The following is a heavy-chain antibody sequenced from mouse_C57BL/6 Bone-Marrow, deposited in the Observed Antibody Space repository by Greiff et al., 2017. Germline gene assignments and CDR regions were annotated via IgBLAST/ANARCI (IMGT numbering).Heavy chain of an antibody. CDR3: ARHEDYFDY. CDR2: IRNGGGST. J-gene: IGHJ2*01. CDR1: GFTFSDYY. V-gene: IGHV5-12*01. Sequence: EVMLVESGGGLVQPGGSLKLSCAASGFTFSDYYMYWVRQTPEKRLEWVAYIRNGGGSTYYPDTVKGRFTISRDNAKNTLYLQMSRLKSEDTAMYYCARHEDYFDYWGQGTTLTVSS.